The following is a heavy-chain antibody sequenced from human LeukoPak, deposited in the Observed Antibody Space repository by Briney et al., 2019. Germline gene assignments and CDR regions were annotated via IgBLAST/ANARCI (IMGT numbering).Heavy chain of an antibody. V-gene: IGHV1-2*02. D-gene: IGHD5-12*01. J-gene: IGHJ4*02. Sequence: ASVKVSCKASGYTFTGYYIHWVRQAPGQGLEWMGWINPNSGGTNYAQKFQGRVTMTRDTSISTAYMELSRLRSDNTAVYYCASTSSGYDSPFDYWGQGTLVTVSS. CDR3: ASTSSGYDSPFDY. CDR1: GYTFTGYY. CDR2: INPNSGGT.